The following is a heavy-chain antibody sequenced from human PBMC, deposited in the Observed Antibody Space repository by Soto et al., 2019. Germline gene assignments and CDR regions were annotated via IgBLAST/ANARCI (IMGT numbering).Heavy chain of an antibody. D-gene: IGHD5-18*01. V-gene: IGHV1-69*01. Sequence: QVQLVQSGAEVKKPGSSVKVSCKASGGTFSRHPISWVRQAPGQGLEWMGGIIPFSDTTNYAQKFQGRVTLSADESTSTAYMELSSLRSDDTAVYYCTREGYNYGRPANFDSWGQGPLVTVSS. CDR2: IIPFSDTT. CDR3: TREGYNYGRPANFDS. CDR1: GGTFSRHP. J-gene: IGHJ4*02.